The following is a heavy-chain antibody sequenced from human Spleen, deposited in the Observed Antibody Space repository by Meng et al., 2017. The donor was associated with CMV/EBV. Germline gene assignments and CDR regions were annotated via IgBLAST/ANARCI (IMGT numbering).Heavy chain of an antibody. D-gene: IGHD6-25*01. CDR2: IYSGGSST. CDR3: AQWGSADFDY. Sequence: ETLSLTCAASGFTFSSYAMSWVRQAPGKGLEWVSLIYSGGSSTYYADSVKGRFTISRDNSKNTLYRQMDSLRAEDTAVYYCAQWGSADFDYWGQGTLVTVSS. V-gene: IGHV3-23*03. J-gene: IGHJ4*02. CDR1: GFTFSSYA.